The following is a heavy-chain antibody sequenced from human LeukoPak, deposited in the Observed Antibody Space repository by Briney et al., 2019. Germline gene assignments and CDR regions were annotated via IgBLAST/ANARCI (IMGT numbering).Heavy chain of an antibody. J-gene: IGHJ4*02. CDR1: GGTFSSYA. V-gene: IGHV1-69*04. Sequence: PRASVKVSCKASGGTFSSYAISWVRQAPGQGLEWMGRIIPILGIANYAQKFQGRVTITADKSTSTAYMKLSSLRSEDTAVYYCATYGSGSYYFDYWGQGTLVTVSS. CDR2: IIPILGIA. CDR3: ATYGSGSYYFDY. D-gene: IGHD3-10*01.